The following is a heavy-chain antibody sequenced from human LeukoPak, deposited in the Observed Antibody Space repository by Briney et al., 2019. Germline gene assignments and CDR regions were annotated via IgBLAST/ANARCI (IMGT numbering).Heavy chain of an antibody. D-gene: IGHD2-15*01. CDR2: ISSSSSYI. J-gene: IGHJ3*02. CDR3: ARVSGTDSKTI. CDR1: GFTFSSYS. V-gene: IGHV3-21*01. Sequence: GGSLRLSCAASGFTFSSYSMNWVRQAPGKGLKWVSSISSSSSYIYYADSVKGRFTISRDNAKNSLYLQMNSLRAEDTAVYYCARVSGTDSKTIWGQGTMVTVSS.